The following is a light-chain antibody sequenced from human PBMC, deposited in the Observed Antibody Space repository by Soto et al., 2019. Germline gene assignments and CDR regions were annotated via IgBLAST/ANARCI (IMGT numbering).Light chain of an antibody. J-gene: IGKJ2*01. CDR1: QSVSIN. Sequence: EIVMTQSPATLSVSPGERATLSCRASQSVSINLAWYQQKPGQAPRLLIYGASTRVAGIPARFSGSGSGTEFTLTISSLQSEDFAVYYCQQYNNWPGTFGQGTKLEIK. CDR2: GAS. V-gene: IGKV3-15*01. CDR3: QQYNNWPGT.